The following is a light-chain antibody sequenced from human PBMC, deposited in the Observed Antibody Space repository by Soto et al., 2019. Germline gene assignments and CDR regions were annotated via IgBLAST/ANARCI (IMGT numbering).Light chain of an antibody. CDR3: QQYGSSGT. CDR2: GSS. Sequence: PGKRVSLSCQSVSSTSLTYYQQKPGQAPRLLIYGSSNRATGIPDRFSGSGSGTDFTLTISRLEPEDFAVYYCQQYGSSGTFGQGTKVDI. CDR1: QSVSSTS. V-gene: IGKV3-20*01. J-gene: IGKJ1*01.